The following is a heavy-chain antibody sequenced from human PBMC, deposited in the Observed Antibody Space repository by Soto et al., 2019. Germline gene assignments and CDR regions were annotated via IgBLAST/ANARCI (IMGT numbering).Heavy chain of an antibody. J-gene: IGHJ4*02. D-gene: IGHD1-26*01. CDR1: GYSFTSYG. CDR3: VRDLNSASYYNY. Sequence: QVQLVQSGAEVKKPGASVKVSCKASGYSFTSYGISWVRQAPGQGLEWMGWISTYNGDTNYALKPQGRLTMTTDTSTSTAYMELRSLRSDDTGVYFCVRDLNSASYYNYWCQGTLVTVSS. V-gene: IGHV1-18*01. CDR2: ISTYNGDT.